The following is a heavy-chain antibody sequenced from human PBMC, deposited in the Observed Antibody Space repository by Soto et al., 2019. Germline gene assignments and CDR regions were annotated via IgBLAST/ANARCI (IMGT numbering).Heavy chain of an antibody. Sequence: QVQLLQSGTELMQPGSSVTISCTPSGGTFVSSAFAWVRQAPGGRIEWMGGIIPILGTTKYAEKFLGRLTIRSDESSRTACLKLSSLVVDDSAVNFGARKIPHSNFNKACLDPWGQGTMVTVST. J-gene: IGHJ5*02. CDR2: IIPILGTT. CDR3: ARKIPHSNFNKACLDP. D-gene: IGHD1-1*01. V-gene: IGHV1-69*01. CDR1: GGTFVSSA.